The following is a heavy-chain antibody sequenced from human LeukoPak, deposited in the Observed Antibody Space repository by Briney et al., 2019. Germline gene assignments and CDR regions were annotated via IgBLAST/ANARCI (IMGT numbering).Heavy chain of an antibody. CDR1: GYTFPSYG. D-gene: IGHD3-22*01. CDR3: ARGYYYDSSGYYNY. CDR2: ISVYNGNT. Sequence: GASVKVFCKACGYTFPSYGVSWVRQASGQGLEWMGWISVYNGNTNYAQNLQGRVTMTTDTSTSTAYMELRSLRSDDTAVYYCARGYYYDSSGYYNYWGQGTLVTVSS. J-gene: IGHJ4*02. V-gene: IGHV1-18*01.